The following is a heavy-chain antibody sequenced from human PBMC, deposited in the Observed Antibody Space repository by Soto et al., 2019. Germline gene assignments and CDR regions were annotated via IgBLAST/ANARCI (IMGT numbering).Heavy chain of an antibody. D-gene: IGHD6-19*01. Sequence: QITLKESGPTLVKPTQTLTLTCTFSGFSLTSTAVGVNWIRQPPGKALEWLALIYWDDDNQYSPSLKNRLSITNDTSKNQVVLTMTNMHPVDTATYYCAHGSGWLSDYWGPGILVTVSS. J-gene: IGHJ4*02. CDR3: AHGSGWLSDY. V-gene: IGHV2-5*02. CDR1: GFSLTSTAVG. CDR2: IYWDDDN.